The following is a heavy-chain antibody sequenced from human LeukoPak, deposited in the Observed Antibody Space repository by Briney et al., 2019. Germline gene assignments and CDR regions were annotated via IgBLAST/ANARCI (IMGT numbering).Heavy chain of an antibody. CDR1: GFTFSNAW. V-gene: IGHV3-15*01. Sequence: PGGSLRLSCAASGFTFSNAWMSWVRQAPGKGLEWVGRIKSKTDGGTTDYAAPVKGRFTISRDDSKNTLYLQMNSLKTEDTAVYYCTTGYCSSTSCYAGHYYYYYMDVWGKGTTVTVSS. J-gene: IGHJ6*03. CDR3: TTGYCSSTSCYAGHYYYYYMDV. D-gene: IGHD2-2*01. CDR2: IKSKTDGGTT.